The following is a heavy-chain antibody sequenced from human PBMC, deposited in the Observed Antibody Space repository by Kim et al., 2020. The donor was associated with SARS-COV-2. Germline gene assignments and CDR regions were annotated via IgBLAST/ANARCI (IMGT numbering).Heavy chain of an antibody. Sequence: SGPTLVNPTQTLTLTCTFSGFSLNTRGMCVSWIRQSPGKALEWLARIDWDNDKYFRTSLKTRLTISKDTSKNQVVLTMTNMDPVDTATYFCARLRGTTGTTQQASYSYYMDVWGKGTTVTVSS. D-gene: IGHD1-1*01. CDR3: ARLRGTTGTTQQASYSYYMDV. J-gene: IGHJ6*03. CDR1: GFSLNTRGMC. V-gene: IGHV2-70*11. CDR2: IDWDNDK.